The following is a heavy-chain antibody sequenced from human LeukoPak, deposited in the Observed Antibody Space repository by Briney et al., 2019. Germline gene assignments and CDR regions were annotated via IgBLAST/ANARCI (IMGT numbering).Heavy chain of an antibody. CDR2: IYSGGST. CDR3: ARDPPQRTTVVTPGYYYYGMDV. V-gene: IGHV3-NL1*01. CDR1: GFTFSSYG. Sequence: GGSLRLSCAASGFTFSSYGMHWVRQAPGKGLEWVSVIYSGGSTYYADSVKGRFTISRDNSKNTLYLQMNSLRAEDTAVYYCARDPPQRTTVVTPGYYYYGMDVWGQGTTVTVSS. D-gene: IGHD4-23*01. J-gene: IGHJ6*02.